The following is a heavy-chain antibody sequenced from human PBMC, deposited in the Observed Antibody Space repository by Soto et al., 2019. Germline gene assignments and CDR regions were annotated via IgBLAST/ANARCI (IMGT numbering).Heavy chain of an antibody. Sequence: QVQLVESGGGVVQPGRSLRLSCAASGFTFSNYGMHWVRQAPGKGLEGVALISSGGSNKYYADSVKGRFTISRDNSKNTLYLQMNSLRAEDTAVYYGANDGYTYGSADFWGQGTRVTVSS. CDR3: ANDGYTYGSADF. CDR2: ISSGGSNK. V-gene: IGHV3-30*18. D-gene: IGHD5-18*01. CDR1: GFTFSNYG. J-gene: IGHJ4*02.